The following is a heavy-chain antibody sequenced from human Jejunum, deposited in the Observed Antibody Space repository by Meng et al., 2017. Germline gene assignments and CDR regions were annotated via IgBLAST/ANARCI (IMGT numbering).Heavy chain of an antibody. V-gene: IGHV3-49*03. CDR3: GREKGTITKHRGDVDF. Sequence: GGSLRLSFTTPGFTFGDSAMAWFRQAPGKGLEWVAFIRAKAFGGTTEYAASVKGRFTISRDDAKSIVYLQMNSLKTEDTAVYYCGREKGTITKHRGDVDFWGQGTLVTVSS. J-gene: IGHJ4*02. CDR2: IRAKAFGGTT. CDR1: GFTFGDSA. D-gene: IGHD5-24*01.